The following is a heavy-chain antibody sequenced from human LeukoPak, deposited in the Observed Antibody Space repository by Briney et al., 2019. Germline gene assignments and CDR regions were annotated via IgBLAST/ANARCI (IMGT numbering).Heavy chain of an antibody. CDR1: GFTFSSYW. J-gene: IGHJ4*02. Sequence: GGSLRLSCAASGFTFSSYWMSWVRQAPGKGLEWVANIKQDGSEKYNVDSVKGRFTISRDNAKNSLYLQMNSLRAEDTAVYYCARDPEYYYDSSGPYYFDYWGQGTLVTVSS. V-gene: IGHV3-7*01. D-gene: IGHD3-22*01. CDR2: IKQDGSEK. CDR3: ARDPEYYYDSSGPYYFDY.